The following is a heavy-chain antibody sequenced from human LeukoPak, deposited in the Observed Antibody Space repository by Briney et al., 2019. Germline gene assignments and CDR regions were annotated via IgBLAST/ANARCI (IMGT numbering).Heavy chain of an antibody. D-gene: IGHD6-13*01. V-gene: IGHV3-33*01. Sequence: GGSLRLSCAAPGFTFSSYGMPWVRPAPGKGPEWVAVIWYDGSNKNYADSVKGRFTISRDNSKNTLYLQMNSLRAEDTAVYYCASSWGYSSSWGSAFDIWGQGTMVTVSS. J-gene: IGHJ3*02. CDR3: ASSWGYSSSWGSAFDI. CDR2: IWYDGSNK. CDR1: GFTFSSYG.